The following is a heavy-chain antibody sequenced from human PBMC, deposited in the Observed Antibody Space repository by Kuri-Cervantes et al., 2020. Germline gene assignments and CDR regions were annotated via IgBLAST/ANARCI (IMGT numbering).Heavy chain of an antibody. CDR2: INGGSDAI. CDR3: ARYHLYYMDV. V-gene: IGHV3-48*01. J-gene: IGHJ6*03. Sequence: GESLKISCAASGFTFSSYSMNWVRQAPGKGLEWVSYINGGSDAIYYADSLKGRFTISRDNAKNSLYLQMNSLRAEDTAVYYCARYHLYYMDVWGKGTTVTVSS. CDR1: GFTFSSYS.